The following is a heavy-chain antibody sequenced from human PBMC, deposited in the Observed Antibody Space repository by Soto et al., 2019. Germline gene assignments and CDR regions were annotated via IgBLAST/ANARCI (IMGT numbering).Heavy chain of an antibody. CDR2: ISSSSGTI. D-gene: IGHD2-15*01. V-gene: IGHV3-48*01. CDR1: GFSFSSYS. J-gene: IGHJ4*02. CDR3: AGRFDY. Sequence: EVQLVESGGGLVQPGGSLRLSCAASGFSFSSYSMNWVRQAPGKGLEWVSYISSSSGTIEYADSVKGRFTISRDNAKNSLYLQMNSLRAEDPAVYYCAGRFDYWGQGTLVTVSS.